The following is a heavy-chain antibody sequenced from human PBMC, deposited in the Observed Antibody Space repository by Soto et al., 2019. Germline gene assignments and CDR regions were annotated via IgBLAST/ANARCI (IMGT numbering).Heavy chain of an antibody. D-gene: IGHD1-26*01. CDR2: INPTGGGRT. Sequence: QVQLVQSGAEVKKPGASVKVSCKASGYDVTRYYIHWVRQGPGQGLEWMGIINPTGGGRTKYAQKFQGRVTVTSDRSTSTVYMELTSLRSDDTAVYYCARGPLSLYSADFRWGQGTLVTVSS. CDR3: ARGPLSLYSADFR. J-gene: IGHJ4*02. V-gene: IGHV1-46*01. CDR1: GYDVTRYY.